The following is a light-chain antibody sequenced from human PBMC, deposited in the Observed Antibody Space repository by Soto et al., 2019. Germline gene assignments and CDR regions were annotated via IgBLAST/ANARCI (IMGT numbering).Light chain of an antibody. J-gene: IGKJ5*01. CDR3: QQYDNSPIT. CDR2: GAS. V-gene: IGKV3-20*01. CDR1: QSVGGNF. Sequence: EIVLTQSPGTLSLSPGERATLSCRASQSVGGNFLAWYQQKPGQAPRLLIYGASSRATGIPDRFSGTGSETDFTLTISRLEPEDFAVYYCQQYDNSPITFGQGTRLEIK.